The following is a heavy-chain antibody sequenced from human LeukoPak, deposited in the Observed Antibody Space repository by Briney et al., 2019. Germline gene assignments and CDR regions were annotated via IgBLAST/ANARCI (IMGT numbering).Heavy chain of an antibody. CDR2: IYSGGST. D-gene: IGHD1/OR15-1a*01. CDR1: GFTVSSHY. J-gene: IGHJ3*02. Sequence: GGSLRLSCAASGFTVSSHYMSWVRQAPGKGLEWVSVIYSGGSTYYADSVKGRFTISRDNSKNTLYLQMNSLRAEDTAVYYCALEQANAFDIWGQGTMVTVSS. CDR3: ALEQANAFDI. V-gene: IGHV3-53*01.